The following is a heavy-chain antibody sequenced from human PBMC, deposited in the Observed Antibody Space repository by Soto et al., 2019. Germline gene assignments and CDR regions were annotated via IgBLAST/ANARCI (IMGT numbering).Heavy chain of an antibody. Sequence: GGSLRLSCSASGFTFSSYAMHWVRQAPGKGLEYVSAISSNGGSTYYADSVKGRFTISRDNSKNTLYLQMSSLRADDTAVYYCVKGAGATPLYNWFDPWGQGTLVIVSA. J-gene: IGHJ5*02. CDR3: VKGAGATPLYNWFDP. V-gene: IGHV3-64D*06. CDR2: ISSNGGST. CDR1: GFTFSSYA. D-gene: IGHD1-26*01.